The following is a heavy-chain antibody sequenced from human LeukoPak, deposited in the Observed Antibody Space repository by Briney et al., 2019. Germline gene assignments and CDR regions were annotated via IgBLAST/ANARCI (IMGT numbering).Heavy chain of an antibody. D-gene: IGHD1-14*01. CDR2: GDYSGST. J-gene: IGHJ6*03. CDR3: ARGRTGNFYSYYYYIDV. V-gene: IGHV4-39*07. CDR1: GDSISSSSYY. Sequence: PSETLSLTCTVSGDSISSSSYYWGWIRQPPGKGLEWIGSGDYSGSTYYNSSLKSRVTISVDTSKNQFSLKLSSVTVADTAVFYCARGRTGNFYSYYYYIDVWGKGTTVTVSS.